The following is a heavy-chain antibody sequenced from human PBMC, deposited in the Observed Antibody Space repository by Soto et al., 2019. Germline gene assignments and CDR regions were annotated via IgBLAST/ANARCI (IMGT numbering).Heavy chain of an antibody. D-gene: IGHD2-21*02. CDR1: GFTFSTYS. Sequence: GGSLRLSCAASGFTFSTYSMNWVRQAPGKGLEWVALISYDGSEKFYADSVKGRFTISRDNSKNTLYIQMNSLRSEDTAVYYCAKDRPSYCGGDCYSEYYYTMDVWGQGTSVTVSS. V-gene: IGHV3-30*14. J-gene: IGHJ6*02. CDR3: AKDRPSYCGGDCYSEYYYTMDV. CDR2: ISYDGSEK.